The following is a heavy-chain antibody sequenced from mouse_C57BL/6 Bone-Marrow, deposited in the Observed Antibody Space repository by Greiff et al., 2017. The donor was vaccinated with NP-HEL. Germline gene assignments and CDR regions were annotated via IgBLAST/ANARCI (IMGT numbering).Heavy chain of an antibody. CDR1: GYTFTDYE. J-gene: IGHJ2*01. CDR3: TDPLTTVVATDFDY. Sequence: VQLQQSGAELVRPGASVTLSCKASGYTFTDYEMHWVKQTPVHGLEWIGAIDPETGGTAYNQKFKGKAILTADKSSSTAYMELRSLTSEDSAVYYCTDPLTTVVATDFDYWGQGTTLTVSS. V-gene: IGHV1-15*01. CDR2: IDPETGGT. D-gene: IGHD1-1*01.